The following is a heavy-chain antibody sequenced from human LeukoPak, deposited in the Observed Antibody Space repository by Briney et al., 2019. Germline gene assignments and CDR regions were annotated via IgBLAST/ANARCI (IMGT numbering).Heavy chain of an antibody. J-gene: IGHJ4*02. Sequence: GGSLRLSCAASGFTFSSYSMNWVRQAPGKGLEWVSYISSSSSTIYYADSVKGRATISRDNAKKSLYLQMNSLRAEDTAVYYCARPAYCGGNCYYFPDYWGQGTLVTVSS. CDR1: GFTFSSYS. D-gene: IGHD2-21*01. V-gene: IGHV3-48*04. CDR3: ARPAYCGGNCYYFPDY. CDR2: ISSSSSTI.